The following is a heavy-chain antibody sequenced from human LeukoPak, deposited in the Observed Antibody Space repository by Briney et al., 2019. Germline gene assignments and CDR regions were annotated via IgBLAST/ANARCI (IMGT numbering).Heavy chain of an antibody. V-gene: IGHV1-2*02. D-gene: IGHD3-9*01. CDR2: INSDSGFT. CDR1: GYTFTGYY. CDR3: ARNFDMKGFDP. J-gene: IGHJ5*02. Sequence: GASVTVSFTASGYTFTGYYMNWVRQAPGQGLEWMGWINSDSGFTKYAQKFQGRVTMTRDTSITTVYMDLTRLTSDDTAVYYCARNFDMKGFDPWGQGTLVTVSS.